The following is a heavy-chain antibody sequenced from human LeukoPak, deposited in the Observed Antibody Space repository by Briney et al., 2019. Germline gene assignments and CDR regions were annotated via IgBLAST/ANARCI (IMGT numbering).Heavy chain of an antibody. J-gene: IGHJ4*02. CDR2: IYYSGST. CDR1: GGSISSSSYY. CDR3: ARAGDYDWEIDY. Sequence: SETLSLTCTVSGGSISSSSYYWGWIRQPPGKGLEWIGSIYYSGSTYYNPSLKSRVTISVDTSKNQFSLKLSSVTAADTAVYYCARAGDYDWEIDYWGQGTLVTVSS. V-gene: IGHV4-39*07. D-gene: IGHD3-22*01.